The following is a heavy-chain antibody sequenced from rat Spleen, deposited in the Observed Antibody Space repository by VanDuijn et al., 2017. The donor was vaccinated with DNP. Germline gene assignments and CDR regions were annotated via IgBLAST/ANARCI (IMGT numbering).Heavy chain of an antibody. J-gene: IGHJ4*01. Sequence: EVQLVESGGGLVQPGRSMKLSCAASGFTFSNYYMAWVRQAPTKGLEWVATISTGGGNTYYRDSVKGRFTISRDNAKSTLYLQMDSLRSEETATYYCARVQLGYYALDAWGQGTSVTVSS. V-gene: IGHV5S11*01. CDR2: ISTGGGNT. CDR3: ARVQLGYYALDA. D-gene: IGHD5-1*01. CDR1: GFTFSNYY.